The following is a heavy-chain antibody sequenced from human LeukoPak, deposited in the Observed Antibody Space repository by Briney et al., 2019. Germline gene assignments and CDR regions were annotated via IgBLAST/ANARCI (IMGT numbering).Heavy chain of an antibody. CDR1: GGSISSDVYY. V-gene: IGHV4-61*02. CDR3: ASERNVPVTTGGYYIDH. Sequence: SETLSLTCSVSGGSISSDVYYWTWIRQPAGKGLEFLGRIQTGGTTYYNPSLKSRVMMSLDTSENQFSLTLTSMTAADTAMYYCASERNVPVTTGGYYIDHWGQGTRVIVSS. CDR2: IQTGGTT. J-gene: IGHJ4*02. D-gene: IGHD4-17*01.